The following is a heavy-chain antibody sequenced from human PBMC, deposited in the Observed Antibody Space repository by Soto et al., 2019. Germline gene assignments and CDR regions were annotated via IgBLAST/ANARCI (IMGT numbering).Heavy chain of an antibody. D-gene: IGHD6-13*01. V-gene: IGHV4-39*01. J-gene: IGHJ4*02. CDR3: ARHLPGIAAANY. CDR1: GGSISSSSYY. CDR2: IYYSGST. Sequence: QLQLQESGPGLVKPSETLSLTCTVSGGSISSSSYYWGWIRQPPGKGLEWIGSIYYSGSTYYNPSLKSRVTISVDTSKNQFSLKLSSVTAADTAVYYCARHLPGIAAANYWGQGTLVTVSS.